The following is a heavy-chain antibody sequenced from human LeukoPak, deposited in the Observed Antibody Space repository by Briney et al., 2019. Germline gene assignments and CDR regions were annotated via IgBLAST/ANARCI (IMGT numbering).Heavy chain of an antibody. Sequence: PGGSLRLSCAGSGFTFSSYSMNWVRQAPGKGLEWVSSITSSSSYIYYADSVKGRFTISRDNAKKSVYLQMNSLRAEDTALYYCARDTPDYYDSSGYYGAAFDIWGQGTMVTVSS. CDR3: ARDTPDYYDSSGYYGAAFDI. CDR2: ITSSSSYI. D-gene: IGHD3-22*01. J-gene: IGHJ3*02. CDR1: GFTFSSYS. V-gene: IGHV3-21*04.